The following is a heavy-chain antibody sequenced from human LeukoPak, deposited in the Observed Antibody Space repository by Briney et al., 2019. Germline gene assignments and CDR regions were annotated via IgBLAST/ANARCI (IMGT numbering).Heavy chain of an antibody. CDR3: ARVGSYTRDY. V-gene: IGHV3-21*01. CDR1: GFTFSSYT. J-gene: IGHJ4*02. CDR2: ISSSSSYI. D-gene: IGHD1-26*01. Sequence: PGGSLRLSCAASGFTFSSYTMNWVRQAPGKGLEWVSSISSSSSYIYYADSVKDRFTISRDNAKNSLYLQMNSLRAEDTAVYYCARVGSYTRDYWGQGTLVTVSS.